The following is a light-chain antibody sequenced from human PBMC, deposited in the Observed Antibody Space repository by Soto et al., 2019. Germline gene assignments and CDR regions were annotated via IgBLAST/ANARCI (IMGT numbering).Light chain of an antibody. CDR2: INSDGSH. Sequence: QAVVTQSPSASASLGASVKLTCTLSSGHSSYAIAWHQQQPEKGPRYLMNINSDGSHSKGDGIPDRFSGSSSGAERYLTISSLQSEDEADYYCQTWVSGIEVFGGGTKVTVL. J-gene: IGLJ2*01. CDR1: SGHSSYA. V-gene: IGLV4-69*01. CDR3: QTWVSGIEV.